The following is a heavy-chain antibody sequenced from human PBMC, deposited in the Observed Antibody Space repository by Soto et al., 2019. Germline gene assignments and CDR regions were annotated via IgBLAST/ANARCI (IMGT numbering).Heavy chain of an antibody. V-gene: IGHV3-74*01. D-gene: IGHD2-21*01. CDR2: IKSDGIST. CDR1: GFTLSTYW. J-gene: IGHJ4*02. CDR3: AREGMGPIPFDY. Sequence: GGSLRLSCAASGFTLSTYWIHWVRQAPGKGLVWVSRIKSDGISTNYVDSVKGRFTISRDNAKNTLYLQMNSLRAEDTAVYYCAREGMGPIPFDYLGQRILVSV.